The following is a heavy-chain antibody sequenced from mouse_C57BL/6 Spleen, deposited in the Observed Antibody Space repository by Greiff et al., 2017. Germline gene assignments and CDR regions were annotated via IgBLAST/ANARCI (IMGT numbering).Heavy chain of an antibody. CDR2: ISYDGSN. CDR3: AREDEGYAMDY. V-gene: IGHV3-6*01. J-gene: IGHJ4*01. CDR1: GYSITSGYY. Sequence: DVKLVESGPGLVKPSQSLSLTCSVTGYSITSGYYWNWIRQFPGNKLEWMGYISYDGSNNYNPSLKNRISITRDTSKNQFFLKLNSVTTEDTATYYCAREDEGYAMDYWGQGTSVTVSS.